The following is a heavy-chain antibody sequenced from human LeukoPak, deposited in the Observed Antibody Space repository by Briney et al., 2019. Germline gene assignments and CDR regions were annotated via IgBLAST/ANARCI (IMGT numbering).Heavy chain of an antibody. CDR1: GGSISSYY. D-gene: IGHD3-22*01. J-gene: IGHJ4*02. Sequence: PSETLSLTCTVSGGSISSYYGSWIRQPPGKGLEWIGYIYYSGSTNYNPSLKSRVTISVDTSKNQFSMKLNSLTAADTAVYYCARAPDDSSGYYPLDYWGQGTLVAVSS. V-gene: IGHV4-59*01. CDR3: ARAPDDSSGYYPLDY. CDR2: IYYSGST.